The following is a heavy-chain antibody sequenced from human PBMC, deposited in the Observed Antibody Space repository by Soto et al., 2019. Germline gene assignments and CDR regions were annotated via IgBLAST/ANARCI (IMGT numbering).Heavy chain of an antibody. D-gene: IGHD3-3*01. Sequence: GGSLRLSCAASGFTFSNAWMSWVRQAPGKGLEWVGRIKSKTDGGATDYAAPVKGRFTISRDDSKNTLYLQMNSLKTEDTAVYYCTTDRSLFGLVPLQYYWGQGTLVTVSS. CDR3: TTDRSLFGLVPLQYY. V-gene: IGHV3-15*01. CDR2: IKSKTDGGAT. J-gene: IGHJ4*02. CDR1: GFTFSNAW.